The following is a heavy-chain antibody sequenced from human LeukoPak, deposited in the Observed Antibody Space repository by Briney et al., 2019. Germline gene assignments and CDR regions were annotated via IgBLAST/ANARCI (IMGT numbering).Heavy chain of an antibody. Sequence: PSETLSLTCIVSGSSINSGYYWGWIRQPPGEGLEGIGTISDRGSTYNNPALKSRVTISVGTSKSKLSLRLTSVTAADTAVYYCARLPGASRPRYYFDYWGQGTLVTVSS. V-gene: IGHV4-38-2*02. CDR3: ARLPGASRPRYYFDY. CDR2: ISDRGST. J-gene: IGHJ4*02. CDR1: GSSINSGYY. D-gene: IGHD6-6*01.